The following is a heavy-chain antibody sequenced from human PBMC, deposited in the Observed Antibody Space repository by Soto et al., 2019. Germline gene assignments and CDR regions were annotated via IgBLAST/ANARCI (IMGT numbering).Heavy chain of an antibody. J-gene: IGHJ4*02. CDR1: GGSISSSNW. CDR2: IYHSGST. D-gene: IGHD6-19*01. Sequence: SETLSLTCAVSGGSISSSNWWSWVRQPPGKGLEWIGEIYHSGSTNYNPSLKSRVTISVDKSKNQFSLKLSSVTAADTAVYYCARDKGEQWLVFDYWGQGTLVTVSS. V-gene: IGHV4-4*02. CDR3: ARDKGEQWLVFDY.